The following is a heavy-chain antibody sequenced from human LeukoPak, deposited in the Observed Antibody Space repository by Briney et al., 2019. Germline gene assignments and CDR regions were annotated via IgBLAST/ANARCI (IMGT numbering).Heavy chain of an antibody. CDR2: ISWNSGSI. J-gene: IGHJ4*02. D-gene: IGHD6-19*01. Sequence: GRSLRLSCAASGFTFDDYAMHWVGQAPGKGLEWVSGISWNSGSIGYADSVKGRFTISRDNAKNSLYLQMNSLRAEDTALYYCAKDKGSGVDYWGQGTLVTVSS. CDR3: AKDKGSGVDY. V-gene: IGHV3-9*01. CDR1: GFTFDDYA.